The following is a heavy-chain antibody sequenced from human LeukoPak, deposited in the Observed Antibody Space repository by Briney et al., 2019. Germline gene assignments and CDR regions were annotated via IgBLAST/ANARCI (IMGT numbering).Heavy chain of an antibody. D-gene: IGHD5-18*01. V-gene: IGHV3-23*01. Sequence: GGSLRLSCAASGFTFSSYSMNWVRQAPGKGLEWVSGISGSGGRTYYADSVKGRFTISRDSYKNTLYLQMNSLRAEDTAIYYCAKDVDTAIDTYFTYFDYWGQGTLVTVSS. CDR1: GFTFSSYS. CDR3: AKDVDTAIDTYFTYFDY. CDR2: ISGSGGRT. J-gene: IGHJ4*02.